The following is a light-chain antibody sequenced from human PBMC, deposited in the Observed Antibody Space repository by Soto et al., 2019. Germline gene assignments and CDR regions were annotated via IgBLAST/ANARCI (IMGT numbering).Light chain of an antibody. CDR2: WAS. V-gene: IGKV4-1*01. CDR3: QQYYSTPPFT. J-gene: IGKJ4*01. CDR1: QSVLYSSNNKHY. Sequence: DIVMTQSPDSLAVSLGERATINCKSSQSVLYSSNNKHYLAWYQQKPGQPPKLLIYWASTRESGVPDRFSGSGSGTDFTLTISSLQAEDVAVYYCQQYYSTPPFTFGGGTKVEIK.